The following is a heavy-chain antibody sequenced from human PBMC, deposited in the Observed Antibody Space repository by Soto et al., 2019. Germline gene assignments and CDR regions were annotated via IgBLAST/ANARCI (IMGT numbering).Heavy chain of an antibody. D-gene: IGHD3-16*01. J-gene: IGHJ3*02. Sequence: GESLKISCKGSGYSFTSYCMSWVRQMPGKGLEWMGRIDPSDSYTNYSPSFQGHVTISADKSISTAYLQWSSMKASGTAVYYCATRLGVGAFDIWGQGTMVTVSS. CDR3: ATRLGVGAFDI. V-gene: IGHV5-10-1*01. CDR2: IDPSDSYT. CDR1: GYSFTSYC.